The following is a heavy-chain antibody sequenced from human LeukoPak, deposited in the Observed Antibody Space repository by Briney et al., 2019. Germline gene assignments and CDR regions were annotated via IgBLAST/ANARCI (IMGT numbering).Heavy chain of an antibody. CDR2: IYDSGNT. V-gene: IGHV4-61*01. CDR3: ARTRKTYYDSSGYYSAFDY. J-gene: IGHJ4*02. CDR1: GGSISSGPYF. Sequence: SETLSLTCSVSGGSISSGPYFWSWIRQPPGKGLEWIGYIYDSGNTNYNPSLKSRVTISVDTSKNQFSLKLSSVTAADTAVYYCARTRKTYYDSSGYYSAFDYWGQGILVTVSS. D-gene: IGHD3-22*01.